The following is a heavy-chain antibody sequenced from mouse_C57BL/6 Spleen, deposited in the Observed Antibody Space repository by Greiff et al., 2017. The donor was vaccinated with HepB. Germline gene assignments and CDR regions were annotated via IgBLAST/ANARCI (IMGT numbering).Heavy chain of an antibody. D-gene: IGHD3-3*01. V-gene: IGHV6-3*01. Sequence: EVQLQQSGGGLVQPGGSMKLSCVASGFTFSNYWMNWVRQSPEKGLEWVAQIRLKSDNYATHYAESVKGRFTISRDDSKSSVYLQMNNLRAEDTGIYYCTQLTLDYWGQGTTLTVSS. J-gene: IGHJ2*01. CDR2: IRLKSDNYAT. CDR3: TQLTLDY. CDR1: GFTFSNYW.